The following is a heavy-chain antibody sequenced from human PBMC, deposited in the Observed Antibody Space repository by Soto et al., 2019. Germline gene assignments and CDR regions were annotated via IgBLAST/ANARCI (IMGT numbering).Heavy chain of an antibody. CDR1: GFSFASFA. J-gene: IGHJ4*02. CDR2: ISGSDGKT. V-gene: IGHV3-23*01. CDR3: AKWSSLDY. Sequence: GGSLRLSCTTSGFSFASFAMTWVRQAPGKGLEWVATISGSDGKTYYADSVKGRFSISRDTSRNTLYLQMNSLRADDTAIYYCAKWSSLDYWGQGTRVTSPQ. D-gene: IGHD3-10*01.